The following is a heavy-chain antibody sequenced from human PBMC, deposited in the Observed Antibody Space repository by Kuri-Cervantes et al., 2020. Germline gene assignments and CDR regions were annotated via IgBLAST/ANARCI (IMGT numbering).Heavy chain of an antibody. CDR1: GFTFSSYG. CDR3: ARADYWDY. CDR2: ISYDGSNK. V-gene: IGHV3-30*03. D-gene: IGHD6-19*01. Sequence: GESLKISCAASGFTFSSYGMHWVRQAPGKGLEWVAVISYDGSNKYYADSVKGRFTISRDNSKNTLYLQMNSLRAEDTAVYYCARADYWDYWGQGTLVTVSS. J-gene: IGHJ4*02.